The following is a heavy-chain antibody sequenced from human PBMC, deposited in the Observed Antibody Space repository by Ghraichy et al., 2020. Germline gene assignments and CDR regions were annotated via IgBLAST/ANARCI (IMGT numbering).Heavy chain of an antibody. CDR1: GFTFDDYA. CDR3: AKDLGRRQYSIAAAQYFDY. Sequence: GGSLRLSCAASGFTFDDYAMHWVRQAPGKGLEWVSGISWNSGSIGYADSVKGRFTISRDNAKNSLYLQMNSLRAEDTALYYCAKDLGRRQYSIAAAQYFDYWGQGTLVTVSS. CDR2: ISWNSGSI. J-gene: IGHJ4*02. D-gene: IGHD6-13*01. V-gene: IGHV3-9*01.